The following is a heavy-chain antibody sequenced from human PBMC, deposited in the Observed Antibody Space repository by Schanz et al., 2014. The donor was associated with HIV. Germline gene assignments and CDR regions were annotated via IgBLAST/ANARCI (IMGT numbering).Heavy chain of an antibody. J-gene: IGHJ6*02. V-gene: IGHV1-46*01. CDR3: AREKMATGGLDV. CDR1: GGSFSSYA. Sequence: QVQLVQSGAEVKKPGSSVKVSCKASGGSFSSYAINWVRQAPGQGLEWMGVINTSGGGTSDALQGRVAFTRDTSTSTVYMDLRNLRFEDSAVYYCAREKMATGGLDVWGQGTTVTVSS. CDR2: INTSGGGT.